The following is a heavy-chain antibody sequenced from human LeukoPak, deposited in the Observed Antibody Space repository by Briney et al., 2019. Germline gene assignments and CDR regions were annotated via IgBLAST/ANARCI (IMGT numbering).Heavy chain of an antibody. V-gene: IGHV3-11*01. CDR3: ARSNRQQWLLLDY. CDR1: GFTFSDYY. D-gene: IGHD6-19*01. CDR2: ISSSGSTT. J-gene: IGHJ4*02. Sequence: GGSLRLSCAASGFTFSDYYMSWIRQAPGKGLEWVSYISSSGSTTYYADSAKGRFTISRDNAKNSLYLQMNSLRAEDTAVYYCARSNRQQWLLLDYWGQGTLVTFSS.